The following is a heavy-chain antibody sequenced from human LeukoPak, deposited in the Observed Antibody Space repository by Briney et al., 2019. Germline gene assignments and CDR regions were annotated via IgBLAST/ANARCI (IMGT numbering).Heavy chain of an antibody. CDR1: GGSISSSNW. J-gene: IGHJ3*02. D-gene: IGHD1-26*01. CDR3: AREGVVGATGAFDI. Sequence: SETLSLTCAVSGGSISSSNWWSWVRQPPGKGLEWIGEIYHSGSTNYNPSLKSRVTISVDKSKNQFSLKLSSVTAADTAVYYCAREGVVGATGAFDIWGQGTMVTVSS. V-gene: IGHV4-4*02. CDR2: IYHSGST.